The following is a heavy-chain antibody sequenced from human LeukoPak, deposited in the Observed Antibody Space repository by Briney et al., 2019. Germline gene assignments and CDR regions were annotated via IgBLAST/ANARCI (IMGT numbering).Heavy chain of an antibody. CDR2: IIPIFGTA. J-gene: IGHJ6*03. Sequence: ASVKVSCKASGGTFSSYAISWVRQAPGQGLEWMGGIIPIFGTANYAQKFQGRVTITTDESTSTAYMELSSLRSEDTAVYYCARGGEGLLNGPYYYDSSGQYYYYYMDVWGKGTTVTVSS. V-gene: IGHV1-69*05. D-gene: IGHD3-22*01. CDR1: GGTFSSYA. CDR3: ARGGEGLLNGPYYYDSSGQYYYYYMDV.